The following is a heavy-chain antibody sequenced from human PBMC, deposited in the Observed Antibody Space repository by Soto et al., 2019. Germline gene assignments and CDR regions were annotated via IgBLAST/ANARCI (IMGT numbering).Heavy chain of an antibody. CDR2: IIPVFGTP. CDR1: GYTFTSYG. V-gene: IGHV1-69*06. Sequence: SVKVSCKASGYTFTSYGISWVRQAPGQGLEWMGGIIPVFGTPSYAQKFQGRVTISADKSTNTSSLELRSLRSEDTAVYYCARGGALSTSWYWGDGLDSWGQGTQVTVSS. J-gene: IGHJ4*02. D-gene: IGHD6-13*01. CDR3: ARGGALSTSWYWGDGLDS.